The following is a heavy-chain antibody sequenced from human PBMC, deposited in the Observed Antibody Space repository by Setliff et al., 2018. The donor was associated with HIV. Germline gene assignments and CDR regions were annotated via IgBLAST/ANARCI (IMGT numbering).Heavy chain of an antibody. Sequence: SETLSLTCTVSGGSISSYYWSWIRQHPGKGLEWIGYIYTSGSTNYNPSLTSRVTISLDTSKNQFSLKLTSVTAADTAVYYCARLSGDYYYFDYWGQGTLVTVSS. V-gene: IGHV4-4*09. CDR2: IYTSGST. CDR1: GGSISSYY. CDR3: ARLSGDYYYFDY. J-gene: IGHJ4*02. D-gene: IGHD2-21*02.